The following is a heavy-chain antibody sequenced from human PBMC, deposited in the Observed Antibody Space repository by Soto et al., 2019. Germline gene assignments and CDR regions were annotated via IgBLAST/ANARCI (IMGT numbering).Heavy chain of an antibody. J-gene: IGHJ6*02. CDR1: GGSISSYY. Sequence: QVQLQESGPGLVKPSETLSLTCTVSGGSISSYYWSWIRQPPGKGLEWIGYIYYSGSTNYNPSLKIRVAISLDTSTNRFSLKLSSVTAADTAVYYCPRLMVTTYYYYYCGMDVCGQGTTVTVS. D-gene: IGHD4-17*01. CDR3: PRLMVTTYYYYYCGMDV. CDR2: IYYSGST. V-gene: IGHV4-59*01.